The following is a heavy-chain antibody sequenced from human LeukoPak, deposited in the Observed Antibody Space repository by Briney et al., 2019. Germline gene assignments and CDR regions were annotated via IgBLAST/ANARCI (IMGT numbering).Heavy chain of an antibody. CDR3: AARNYYDSSGYSDAFDI. CDR1: GFTFSKYG. D-gene: IGHD3-22*01. Sequence: GGSLRLSCAASGFTFSKYGMSWVRQAPGKGPEWVSAISGSADNTYYADSVKGRFTISRDNSRNILYVQMNSLRVEDTAIYYCAARNYYDSSGYSDAFDIWGQGAMVTVSS. J-gene: IGHJ3*02. CDR2: ISGSADNT. V-gene: IGHV3-23*01.